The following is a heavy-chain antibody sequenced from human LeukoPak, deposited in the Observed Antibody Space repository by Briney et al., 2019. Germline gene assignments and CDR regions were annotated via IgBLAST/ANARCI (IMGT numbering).Heavy chain of an antibody. V-gene: IGHV3-30*01. CDR3: ARDSCSSTSCYAGIFDY. D-gene: IGHD2-2*01. Sequence: PGRSLRLSCAASGFTFSSYAMHWVRQAPGKGLECVAVISSDGSNKYYADSVKGRFTISRDNSKNTLYLRVHSLRAEDTAVYYCARDSCSSTSCYAGIFDYWGQGTLVTVSS. CDR1: GFTFSSYA. CDR2: ISSDGSNK. J-gene: IGHJ4*02.